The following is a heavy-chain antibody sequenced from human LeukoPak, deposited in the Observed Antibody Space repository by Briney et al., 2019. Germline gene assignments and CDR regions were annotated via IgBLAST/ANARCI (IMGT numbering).Heavy chain of an antibody. D-gene: IGHD3-9*01. Sequence: GGSLRLSCAASGFTFSSYEMNWVRQAPGKGLEWVSYISSSGSTIYYADSVKGRFTISRDNAKNSLYLQMNSLRAEDTAVYYCASETPPYYDILTGYYREGRFDYWGQGTLVTVSS. V-gene: IGHV3-48*03. J-gene: IGHJ4*02. CDR1: GFTFSSYE. CDR3: ASETPPYYDILTGYYREGRFDY. CDR2: ISSSGSTI.